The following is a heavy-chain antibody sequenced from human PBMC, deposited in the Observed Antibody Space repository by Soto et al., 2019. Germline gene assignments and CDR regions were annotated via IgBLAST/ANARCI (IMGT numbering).Heavy chain of an antibody. V-gene: IGHV1-69*13. D-gene: IGHD3-22*01. CDR2: IIPIFGTA. J-gene: IGHJ4*02. CDR3: ARVVVSPGPLDY. CDR1: GGTFSSYA. Sequence: ASVKVSCKASGGTFSSYAISWVRQAPGQGLEWMGGIIPIFGTANYAQKFQGRVTITADESTSTAYMELSSLRSEDTAVYYCARVVVSPGPLDYWGQGTLVTVS.